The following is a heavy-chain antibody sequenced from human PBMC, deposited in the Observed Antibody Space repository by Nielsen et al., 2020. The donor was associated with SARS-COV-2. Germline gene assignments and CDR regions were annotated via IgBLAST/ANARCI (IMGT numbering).Heavy chain of an antibody. CDR3: ARAHRYSSSSKDYYYYYMDV. J-gene: IGHJ6*03. D-gene: IGHD6-6*01. CDR2: IIPIFGTA. V-gene: IGHV1-69*05. Sequence: WVRQAPGQGLEWMGGIIPIFGTANYAQKFQGRVTMTRDTSANTAYMELSSLRSEDTAVYYCARAHRYSSSSKDYYYYYMDVWGKGTTVTVSS.